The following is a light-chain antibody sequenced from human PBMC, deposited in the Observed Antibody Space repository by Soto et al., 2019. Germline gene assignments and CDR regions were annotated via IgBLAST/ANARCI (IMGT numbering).Light chain of an antibody. CDR1: SSDVGSYNL. Sequence: QSALTQPASVSGSPGRSITISCTGTSSDVGSYNLVSWYQQHPGKAPKLIIYEGSKRPSGVSNRFSGSKSGNTASLTISGLQAEDEADYYCCSYASTTTDVFGTGTKLTVL. J-gene: IGLJ1*01. CDR2: EGS. V-gene: IGLV2-23*01. CDR3: CSYASTTTDV.